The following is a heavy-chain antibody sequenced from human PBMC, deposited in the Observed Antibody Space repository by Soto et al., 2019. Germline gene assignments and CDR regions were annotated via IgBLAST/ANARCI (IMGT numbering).Heavy chain of an antibody. V-gene: IGHV3-43*01. CDR3: AKGLITGTTGYYGMGV. CDR2: ISWAGGST. Sequence: SGGSLRLSCAASGSTFDDYNMHWVRQAAGQGLEGVSLISWAGGSTYYADSVKGRFTISSDNSTTSLYLQMNSLRTEDTALYYCAKGLITGTTGYYGMGVWGPGPTLSVSS. CDR1: GSTFDDYN. D-gene: IGHD1-20*01. J-gene: IGHJ6*02.